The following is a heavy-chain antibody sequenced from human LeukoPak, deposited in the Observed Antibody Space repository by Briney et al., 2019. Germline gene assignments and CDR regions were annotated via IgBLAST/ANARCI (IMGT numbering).Heavy chain of an antibody. D-gene: IGHD4-17*01. Sequence: SVKVSCKTSGGTFNNSAISWVRQAPGQGLEWLGGIMPLFGTAGYAQKFQGRVTITKDESTRTVHLELTSLTSDDTAVYYCARDVHGDYGSGWFDPWGQGTLVSVSS. CDR1: GGTFNNSA. CDR3: ARDVHGDYGSGWFDP. CDR2: IMPLFGTA. J-gene: IGHJ5*02. V-gene: IGHV1-69*05.